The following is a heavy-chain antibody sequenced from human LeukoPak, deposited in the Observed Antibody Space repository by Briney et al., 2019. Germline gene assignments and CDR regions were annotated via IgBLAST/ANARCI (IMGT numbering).Heavy chain of an antibody. V-gene: IGHV1-18*01. CDR1: GYSFSSYG. D-gene: IGHD3-16*01. CDR2: ISVYNGNT. CDR3: AGGGMVIPWGGVIGNFDY. Sequence: ASVKVSCKASGYSFSSYGITWVRQAPGQGLKWMGWISVYNGNTNYAHSLQGRVTMTTDTSTSTAYMELRSLKSDDTAVYYLAGGGMVIPWGGVIGNFDYWGQGTLVTVSS. J-gene: IGHJ4*02.